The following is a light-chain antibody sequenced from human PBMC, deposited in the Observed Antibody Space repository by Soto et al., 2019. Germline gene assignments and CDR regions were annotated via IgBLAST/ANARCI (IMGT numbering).Light chain of an antibody. V-gene: IGKV3-15*01. Sequence: EIVLTQSPGTLSVSPGERATLSCRASQSVSRNFAWYQQKPGQAPRLLFYGASTGATGIPARFSGSGSETEFTLSISSLQSEDFAVYYCQQYNNWPGTFGQGTKVEIK. CDR3: QQYNNWPGT. J-gene: IGKJ1*01. CDR2: GAS. CDR1: QSVSRN.